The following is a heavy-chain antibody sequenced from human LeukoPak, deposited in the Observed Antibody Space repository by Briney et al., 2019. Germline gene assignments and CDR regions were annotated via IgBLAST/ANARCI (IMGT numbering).Heavy chain of an antibody. CDR1: GFTFSSYW. Sequence: TGGSLRLSCAASGFTFSSYWMHWVRQAPGKGLVWVSRINSDGSSTSYADSVKGRFTISRDNSKNTLYLQMNSLRAEDTAVYYCAKDGSVYSSSIYYFDYWGQGTLVTVSS. CDR2: INSDGSST. CDR3: AKDGSVYSSSIYYFDY. V-gene: IGHV3-74*01. J-gene: IGHJ4*02. D-gene: IGHD6-13*01.